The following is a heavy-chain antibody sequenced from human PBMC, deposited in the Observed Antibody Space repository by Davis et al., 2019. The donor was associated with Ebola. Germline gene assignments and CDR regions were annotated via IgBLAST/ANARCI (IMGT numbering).Heavy chain of an antibody. V-gene: IGHV1-2*02. D-gene: IGHD4-17*01. Sequence: AASVKVSCKASGYTFTGYYMHWVRQAPGQGLEGMGWINPNSGGTNYAQKLQGRVTMTTDTSTSTAYMELRSLRSDDTAVYYCARATVTTGYFDYWGQGTLVTVSS. J-gene: IGHJ4*02. CDR3: ARATVTTGYFDY. CDR1: GYTFTGYY. CDR2: INPNSGGT.